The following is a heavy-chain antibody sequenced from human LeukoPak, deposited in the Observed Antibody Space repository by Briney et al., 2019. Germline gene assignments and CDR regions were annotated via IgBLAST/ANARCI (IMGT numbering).Heavy chain of an antibody. V-gene: IGHV4-61*02. Sequence: SETLSLTCTVSGDSISSGSYYWSWIRQPAGKGLEWIGRIYTSGSNNYNPSLKSRVTISIDTSKNQLSLKLSSVTAADTAVYYCARDRIVAPETWGQGNLVTVSS. J-gene: IGHJ4*02. CDR2: IYTSGSN. D-gene: IGHD6-6*01. CDR1: GDSISSGSYY. CDR3: ARDRIVAPET.